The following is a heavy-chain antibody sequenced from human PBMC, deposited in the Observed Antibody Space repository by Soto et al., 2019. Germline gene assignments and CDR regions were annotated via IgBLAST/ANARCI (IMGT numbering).Heavy chain of an antibody. D-gene: IGHD2-15*01. V-gene: IGHV1-46*03. CDR3: ARAGCSGGSCYYYYYGMDV. J-gene: IGHJ6*02. CDR2: INPSGGST. CDR1: GYTFTSYY. Sequence: ASVKVSCKASGYTFTSYYMHWVRQAPGQGLEWMGIINPSGGSTSYAQKFQGRVTMTRDTSTSTVYMELSSLRSEDTAVYYCARAGCSGGSCYYYYYGMDVWGQGTTVTAP.